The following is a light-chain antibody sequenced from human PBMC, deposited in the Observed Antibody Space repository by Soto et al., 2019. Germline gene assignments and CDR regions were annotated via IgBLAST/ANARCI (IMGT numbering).Light chain of an antibody. CDR2: KAS. CDR1: QSINSR. V-gene: IGKV1-5*03. Sequence: DIQMTQSPSTLSASVGDRVTSTCRASQSINSRLAWYQQKPGKAPKLLIYKASSLESGVPSRFSGSGSGTEFTLTISSLQPDDFAAYYCQQYEIYPSTFGQGTRLEIK. J-gene: IGKJ5*01. CDR3: QQYEIYPST.